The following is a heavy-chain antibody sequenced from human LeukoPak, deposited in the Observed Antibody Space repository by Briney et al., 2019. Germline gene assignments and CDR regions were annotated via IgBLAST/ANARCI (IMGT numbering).Heavy chain of an antibody. CDR3: NGDYDY. Sequence: GGSLRLSCAASGFSFITYGMHWVRQAPGKGLEWVAFIRSDGVSKYYADSVKGRFTISRDNSKNTLYLQMNSLRAEDTAVYYCNGDYDYWGQGTLVTVS. J-gene: IGHJ4*02. CDR2: IRSDGVSK. V-gene: IGHV3-30*02. CDR1: GFSFITYG. D-gene: IGHD4-17*01.